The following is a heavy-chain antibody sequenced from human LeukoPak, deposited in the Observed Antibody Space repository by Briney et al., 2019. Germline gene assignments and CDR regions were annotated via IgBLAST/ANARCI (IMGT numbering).Heavy chain of an antibody. CDR3: ARVVSGSYASYYFDY. Sequence: ASVKVSCKASGYTFTGYYMHWVRQAPGQGLEWMGWINPNSGGTNYAQKFQGRVTMTRDTSISTAYMELSRLRSDDTAVYYCARVVSGSYASYYFDYWGQGTLVTVSS. D-gene: IGHD1-26*01. CDR2: INPNSGGT. V-gene: IGHV1-2*02. CDR1: GYTFTGYY. J-gene: IGHJ4*02.